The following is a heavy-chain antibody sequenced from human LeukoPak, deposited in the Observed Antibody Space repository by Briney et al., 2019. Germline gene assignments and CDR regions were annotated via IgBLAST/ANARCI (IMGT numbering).Heavy chain of an antibody. V-gene: IGHV3-23*01. CDR3: AKWYSSGPGGSDY. Sequence: GGSLRLSCAASGLTFSSHWMHWVRQAPGKGLEWVSAISGSGGSTYYADSVRGRFTISRDNSKNTLYLQMNSLRAEDTAVYYCAKWYSSGPGGSDYWGQGTLVTVSS. CDR1: GLTFSSHW. CDR2: ISGSGGST. J-gene: IGHJ4*02. D-gene: IGHD6-19*01.